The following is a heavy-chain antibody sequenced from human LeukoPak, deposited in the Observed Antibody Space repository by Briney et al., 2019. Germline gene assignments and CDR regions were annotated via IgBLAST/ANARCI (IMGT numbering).Heavy chain of an antibody. CDR2: IASSGTYI. J-gene: IGHJ4*02. CDR1: GFSFSSYA. V-gene: IGHV3-21*01. Sequence: GGSLRLSCAASGFSFSSYAMSWVRQAPGKGLEWVSCIASSGTYIYYADSVKGRFTISRDDAKKSLYLQMDSLRAEDTAVYYCVRVGRAYSSYFDNWGQGTLVTVSS. D-gene: IGHD5-18*01. CDR3: VRVGRAYSSYFDN.